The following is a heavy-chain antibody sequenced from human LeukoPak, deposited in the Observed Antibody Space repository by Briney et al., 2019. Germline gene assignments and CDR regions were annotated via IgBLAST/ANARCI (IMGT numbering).Heavy chain of an antibody. D-gene: IGHD1-26*01. J-gene: IGHJ2*01. V-gene: IGHV3-48*03. CDR1: GFTFSSYE. CDR3: ARSLGDWYFDL. Sequence: PGGSLRPSCAASGFTFSSYEMNWVRQAPGKGLEWGSYISSSGSTIYYADSVKGRFTISRDNAKNSLYLQMNSLRAEDTAVYYCARSLGDWYFDLWGRGTLVTVSS. CDR2: ISSSGSTI.